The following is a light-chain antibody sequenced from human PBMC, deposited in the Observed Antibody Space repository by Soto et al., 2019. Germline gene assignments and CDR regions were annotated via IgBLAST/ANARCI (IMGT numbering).Light chain of an antibody. CDR2: DVS. CDR1: QIFSNW. CDR3: QQYRSYWT. Sequence: DIQMTQSPSTLSASVGDRVTITCRASQIFSNWLAWYQQKPWKAPKLLIYDVSSLQSGVASRLSGSGSGTEFTLTISNLQPDDSATYYCQQYRSYWTFGQGTKVELK. J-gene: IGKJ1*01. V-gene: IGKV1-5*01.